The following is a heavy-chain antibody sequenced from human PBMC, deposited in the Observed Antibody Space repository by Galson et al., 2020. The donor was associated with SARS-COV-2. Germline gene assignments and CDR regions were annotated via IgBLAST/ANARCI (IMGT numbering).Heavy chain of an antibody. CDR1: GFTFDDYG. D-gene: IGHD6-13*01. V-gene: IGHV3-20*04. CDR3: ARSGGSSSSENYYYYYMDV. CDR2: INWNGGST. Sequence: GGSLRLSCAASGFTFDDYGMSWVRQAPGKGLEWVSGINWNGGSTSYADSVKGRFTISRDNAKNSLYLQMNSLRAEDTAVYYCARSGGSSSSENYYYYYMDVWGKGTTVTVSS. J-gene: IGHJ6*03.